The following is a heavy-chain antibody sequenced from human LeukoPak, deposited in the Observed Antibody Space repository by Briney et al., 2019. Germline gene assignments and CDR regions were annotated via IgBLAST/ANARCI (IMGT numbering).Heavy chain of an antibody. CDR3: ARGLHSSPQFDY. Sequence: ASVKVSCKASGYTFTSYYMHWLRQAPGQGLEWMGIINPSGGSTSYAQKFQGRVTITRDMSTSTVYVELSSLRSEDTAVYYCARGLHSSPQFDYWGQGTLVTVSS. V-gene: IGHV1-46*01. D-gene: IGHD4-11*01. CDR1: GYTFTSYY. J-gene: IGHJ4*02. CDR2: INPSGGST.